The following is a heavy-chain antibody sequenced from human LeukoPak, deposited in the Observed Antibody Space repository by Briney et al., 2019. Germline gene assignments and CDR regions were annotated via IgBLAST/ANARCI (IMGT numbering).Heavy chain of an antibody. V-gene: IGHV4-61*05. CDR1: GGSISSSSYY. CDR3: ARGGYYGSGSYYAYYFDY. CDR2: IYHSGST. J-gene: IGHJ4*02. D-gene: IGHD3-10*01. Sequence: SETLSLTCTVSGGSISSSSYYWGWIRQPPGKGLEWIGYIYHSGSTNYNPSLKSRVTISLDTSKNQFSLKLSSVTVADTAVYYCARGGYYGSGSYYAYYFDYWGQGTLVTVSS.